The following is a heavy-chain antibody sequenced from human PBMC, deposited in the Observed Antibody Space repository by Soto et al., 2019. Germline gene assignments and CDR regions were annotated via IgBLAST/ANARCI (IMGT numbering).Heavy chain of an antibody. D-gene: IGHD2-21*02. CDR2: IGLYHHGT. V-gene: IGHV1-46*01. CDR3: ARELYSCGGDCPYFMDY. J-gene: IGHJ4*02. Sequence: QAQLVQSGAEGKKPGASVRVSCKTSGYPFTDYFIHWVRQAPGQGLEWMGIIGLYHHGTSYAQKFQGRLTVTADTSTTTVYMDLSSLTSEVSVVYWCARELYSCGGDCPYFMDYWGQGNLVTVSS. CDR1: GYPFTDYF.